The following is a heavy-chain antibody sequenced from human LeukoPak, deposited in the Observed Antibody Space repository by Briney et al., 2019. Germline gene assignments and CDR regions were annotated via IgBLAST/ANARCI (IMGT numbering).Heavy chain of an antibody. Sequence: PSETLSLTCAVYGGSFSGYYWSWIRQPPGKGLEWIGEINHSGSTNYNPSLKSRVTISVDTSKNQFSLKLSSVTAADTAVYYCARGFSRGENYYYYYMDVWGKGTTVTVSS. CDR1: GGSFSGYY. D-gene: IGHD6-19*01. J-gene: IGHJ6*03. CDR2: INHSGST. CDR3: ARGFSRGENYYYYYMDV. V-gene: IGHV4-34*01.